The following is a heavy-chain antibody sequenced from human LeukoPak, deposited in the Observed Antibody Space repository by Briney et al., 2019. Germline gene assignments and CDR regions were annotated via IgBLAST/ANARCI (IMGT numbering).Heavy chain of an antibody. CDR2: IIPILGIA. CDR3: ARGDRRDGYNYDY. D-gene: IGHD5-12*01. Sequence: ASVKVSCKASGYTFTSYYMHWVRQAPGQGLEWMGRIIPILGIANYAQKFQGRVTITADKSTSTAYMELSSLRSEDTAVYYCARGDRRDGYNYDYWGQGTLVTVSS. J-gene: IGHJ4*02. V-gene: IGHV1-69*02. CDR1: GYTFTSYY.